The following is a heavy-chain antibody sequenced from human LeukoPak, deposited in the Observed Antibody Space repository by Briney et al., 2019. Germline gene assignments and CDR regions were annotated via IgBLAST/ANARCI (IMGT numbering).Heavy chain of an antibody. CDR2: INHSGST. V-gene: IGHV4-34*01. Sequence: SETLSLTCAVYGGSFSGYYWSWIRKPPGKGLEWIGEINHSGSTNYNPSLKSRVTISVDTSKNQFSLKLSSVTVADTAVYYCARGPGEDYWGQGTLVSVSS. CDR3: ARGPGEDY. J-gene: IGHJ4*02. D-gene: IGHD3-16*01. CDR1: GGSFSGYY.